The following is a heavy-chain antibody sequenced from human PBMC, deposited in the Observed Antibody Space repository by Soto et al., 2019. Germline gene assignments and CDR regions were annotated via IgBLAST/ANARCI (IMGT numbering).Heavy chain of an antibody. CDR2: IYYSGST. D-gene: IGHD7-27*01. J-gene: IGHJ4*02. CDR1: GGSISSSSYY. Sequence: QLQLQESGPGLVKPSETLSLTCTVSGGSISSSSYYWGWIRQPPGKGLEWIGSIYYSGSTYYNPAPKNRVTISVDTSTNQFSLKLSSVTAADTAVYYCARQEFDGINGDRPYFDYWGQGTLVTVSS. CDR3: ARQEFDGINGDRPYFDY. V-gene: IGHV4-39*01.